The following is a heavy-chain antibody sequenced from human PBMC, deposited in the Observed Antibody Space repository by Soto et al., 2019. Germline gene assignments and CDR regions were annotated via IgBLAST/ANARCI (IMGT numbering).Heavy chain of an antibody. V-gene: IGHV5-51*01. J-gene: IGHJ5*02. CDR3: ARGIEMARIGWFDP. CDR1: GYSFTSFW. CDR2: IYAGDADI. Sequence: GESLKSSCKVYGYSFTSFWIVWVLQMPGKGLEWLGIIYAGDADIRYTPSFQGQVTMSADKSISTAYLQWSSLKASDTAIYYRARGIEMARIGWFDPWGHGTLVTVSS. D-gene: IGHD5-12*01.